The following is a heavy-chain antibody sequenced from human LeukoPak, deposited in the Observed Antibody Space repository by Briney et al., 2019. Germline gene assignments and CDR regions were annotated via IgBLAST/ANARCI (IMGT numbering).Heavy chain of an antibody. CDR3: AREEPRDDFWSGLWGHYFDY. J-gene: IGHJ4*02. CDR1: GGSISSSSYY. D-gene: IGHD3-3*01. V-gene: IGHV4-39*07. Sequence: SETLSLTCTVSGGSISSSSYYWGWIRQPPGKGLEWIGSINYSGSTYYNPSLNSRVTISVDTSKNQFSLKLSSVTAADTAVYYCAREEPRDDFWSGLWGHYFDYWGQGTLVTVSS. CDR2: INYSGST.